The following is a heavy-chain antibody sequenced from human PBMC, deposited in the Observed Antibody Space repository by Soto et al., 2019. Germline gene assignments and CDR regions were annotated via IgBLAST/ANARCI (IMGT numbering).Heavy chain of an antibody. J-gene: IGHJ6*02. CDR1: GFTFSSYG. CDR3: AKDTAMVYYYYGMDV. D-gene: IGHD5-18*01. V-gene: IGHV3-30*18. CDR2: ISYDGSNK. Sequence: QVQLVESGGGVVQPGRSLRLSCAASGFTFSSYGMHWVRQAPGKGLEWVAVISYDGSNKYYADSVKGRFTISRDNSKNTLYLQMNSLRAEDTAVYYCAKDTAMVYYYYGMDVWGQGTKVTVSS.